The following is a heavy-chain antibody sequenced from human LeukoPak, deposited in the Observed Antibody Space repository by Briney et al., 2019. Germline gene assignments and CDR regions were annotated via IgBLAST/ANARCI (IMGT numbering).Heavy chain of an antibody. V-gene: IGHV3-23*01. Sequence: GGSLRLSCAASGFTFSSYAMTWVRQTPGKGLEWVSSISVSASSTYYADSVKGRFTISRDNSKNSFYLQMSSLRAEDTGVFYCARDVAYSAFDYWGQGTLVTVSS. CDR1: GFTFSSYA. D-gene: IGHD2-21*01. J-gene: IGHJ4*02. CDR3: ARDVAYSAFDY. CDR2: ISVSASST.